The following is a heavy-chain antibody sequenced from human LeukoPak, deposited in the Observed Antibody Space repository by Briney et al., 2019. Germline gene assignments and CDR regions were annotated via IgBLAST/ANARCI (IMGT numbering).Heavy chain of an antibody. J-gene: IGHJ4*02. CDR1: GFTFDDYA. Sequence: GGSLRLSCAASGFTFDDYAMHWVRQAPGKGLEWVSGISWNSGSIGYADSVKGRFTISRDNAKNSLYLQMNSLRAEDTALYYYAKGTRASGYSSFYYWGQGTLVTVSS. D-gene: IGHD6-13*01. CDR2: ISWNSGSI. CDR3: AKGTRASGYSSFYY. V-gene: IGHV3-9*01.